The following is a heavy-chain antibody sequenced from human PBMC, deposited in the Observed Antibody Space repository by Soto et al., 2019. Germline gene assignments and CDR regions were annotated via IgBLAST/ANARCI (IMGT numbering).Heavy chain of an antibody. CDR1: GGTFSSYA. CDR3: AREVEMATTGFDY. V-gene: IGHV1-69*13. D-gene: IGHD1-1*01. Sequence: SVKVTCKASGGTFSSYAISWVRQAPGQGLEWMGGIIPIFGTANYAQKFQGRVTITADESTSTAYMELSSLRSEDTAVYYCAREVEMATTGFDYWGQGTLVTVSS. CDR2: IIPIFGTA. J-gene: IGHJ4*02.